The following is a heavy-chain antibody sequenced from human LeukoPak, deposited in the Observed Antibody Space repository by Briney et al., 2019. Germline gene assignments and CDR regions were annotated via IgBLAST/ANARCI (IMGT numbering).Heavy chain of an antibody. CDR1: GYTFTGYY. CDR2: INPNSGGT. CDR3: ARAGGGVTFYYYYYMDV. V-gene: IGHV1-2*06. J-gene: IGHJ6*03. Sequence: ASVKVSCKASGYTFTGYYMHWVRQAPGQGLEWMGRINPNSGGTNYAQKFQGRVTMTRDTSISTAYMELSRPRSDDTAVYYCARAGGGVTFYYYYYMDVWGKGTTVTVSS. D-gene: IGHD1-26*01.